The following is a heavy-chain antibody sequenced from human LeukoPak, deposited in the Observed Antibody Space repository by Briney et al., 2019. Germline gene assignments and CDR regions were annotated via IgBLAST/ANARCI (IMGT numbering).Heavy chain of an antibody. CDR3: AREQGRAFEV. CDR1: GGSISTYH. CDR2: IYYSGTT. Sequence: SETLSLTCAVSGGSISTYHWSWIRQPPGKGLEWIGYIYYSGTTDYNPSLKSRVTISVDTSRNEFSLELNSVTAADTAVYFCAREQGRAFEVWGRGTVVTVSS. V-gene: IGHV4-59*01. D-gene: IGHD3-9*01. J-gene: IGHJ4*02.